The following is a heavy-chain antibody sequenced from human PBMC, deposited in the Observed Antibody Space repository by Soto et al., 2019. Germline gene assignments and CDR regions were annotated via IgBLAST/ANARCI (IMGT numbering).Heavy chain of an antibody. V-gene: IGHV3-48*02. Sequence: EVQLVESGGGLVQPGGSLRLSCAASGFTFSTYSMNWVRQAPGKGLEWVSYISSSSSTIYYADSVKGRFTISRDSAKNSLYLHMNRLRDEDTAVYYCARGKYGDYIFDCWGQGTLVTVSS. CDR2: ISSSSSTI. CDR3: ARGKYGDYIFDC. J-gene: IGHJ4*02. CDR1: GFTFSTYS. D-gene: IGHD4-17*01.